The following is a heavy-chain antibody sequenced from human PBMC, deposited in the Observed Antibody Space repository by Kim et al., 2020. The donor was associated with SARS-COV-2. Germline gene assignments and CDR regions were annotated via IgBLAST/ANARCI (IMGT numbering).Heavy chain of an antibody. V-gene: IGHV3-74*01. Sequence: DGMSTPYAASVKGRFSIPRDNAKNTLDLQMNSLRAEDTAVYYCARGWAFDIWGQGTMVTVSS. J-gene: IGHJ3*02. CDR2: DGMST. D-gene: IGHD2-15*01. CDR3: ARGWAFDI.